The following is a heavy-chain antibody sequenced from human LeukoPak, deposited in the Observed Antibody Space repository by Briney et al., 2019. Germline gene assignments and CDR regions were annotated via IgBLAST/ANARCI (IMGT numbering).Heavy chain of an antibody. V-gene: IGHV4-34*01. CDR3: ARWKYSGYDGYFDY. Sequence: SETLSLACAVYGGSFSGYYWSWIRQPPGKGLEWIGEINHSGSTNYNPSLKSRVTISVDTSKNQFSLKLSSVTAADTAVYYCARWKYSGYDGYFDYWGQGTLVTVSS. CDR2: INHSGST. J-gene: IGHJ4*02. D-gene: IGHD5-12*01. CDR1: GGSFSGYY.